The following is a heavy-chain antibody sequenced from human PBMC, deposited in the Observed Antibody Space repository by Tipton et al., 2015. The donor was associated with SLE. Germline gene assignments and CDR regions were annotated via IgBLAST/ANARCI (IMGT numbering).Heavy chain of an antibody. J-gene: IGHJ4*02. V-gene: IGHV4-61*02. CDR2: INTSGRT. CDR3: ARAQTRAAIYFDS. D-gene: IGHD5-12*01. Sequence: TLSLTCTVSGASVSSSVYSWGWIRQPAGKGLEWIGRINTSGRTNYNPSLKSRVTMSLDTAKNQFSLKLTSVAAGDTAVYYCARAQTRAAIYFDSWGRGTLVNVSS. CDR1: GASVSSSVYS.